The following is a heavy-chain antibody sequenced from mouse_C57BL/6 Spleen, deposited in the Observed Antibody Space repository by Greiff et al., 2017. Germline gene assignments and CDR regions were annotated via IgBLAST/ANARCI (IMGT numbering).Heavy chain of an antibody. J-gene: IGHJ2*01. V-gene: IGHV1-74*01. CDR3: AIGEDYINDCPFDY. CDR1: GYTFTSYW. D-gene: IGHD2-12*01. Sequence: QVQLQQPGAELVKPGASVKVSCKASGYTFTSYWMHWVKQRPGQGLEWIGRIHPSASDTNYNQQFKGKATMTVDNSSSTAYMQLSSLTSENSAVYCCAIGEDYINDCPFDYWGQGTTLTVSS. CDR2: IHPSASDT.